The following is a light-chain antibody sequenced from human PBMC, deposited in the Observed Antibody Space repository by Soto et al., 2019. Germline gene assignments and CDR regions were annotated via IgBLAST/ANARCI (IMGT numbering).Light chain of an antibody. CDR3: QQYGSSPLT. J-gene: IGKJ4*01. CDR2: GAS. Sequence: EIVLTQSPGTLSLSPGERATLSCRASQSVSSSYLAWYQQKPGQAPRLLIYGASSRATGIPDRFSGSGSGTVCPLTISRLEPEDFAVYYCQQYGSSPLTFGGGTKVEIK. CDR1: QSVSSSY. V-gene: IGKV3-20*01.